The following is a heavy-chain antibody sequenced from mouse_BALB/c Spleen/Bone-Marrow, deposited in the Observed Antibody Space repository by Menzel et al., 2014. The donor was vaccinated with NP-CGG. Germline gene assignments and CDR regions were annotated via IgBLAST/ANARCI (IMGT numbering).Heavy chain of an antibody. CDR2: ISSGGST. CDR1: GFTFSSYA. CDR3: AREDYDDQYYFDY. D-gene: IGHD2-4*01. J-gene: IGHJ2*01. V-gene: IGHV5-6-5*01. Sequence: DVHLVESGGGLVKPGGSLKLSCAASGFTFSSYAMSWVRQTPEKRLEWVASISSGGSTYYPDSVKGRFTISRDNARNILYLQMSSLRSEDTAMYYCAREDYDDQYYFDYWGQGTTLTVSS.